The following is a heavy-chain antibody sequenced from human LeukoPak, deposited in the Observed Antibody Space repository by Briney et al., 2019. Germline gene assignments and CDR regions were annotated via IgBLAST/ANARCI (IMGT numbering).Heavy chain of an antibody. CDR1: GFTFSSYA. Sequence: GGSLRLSCAASGFTFSSYAMHWVRQAPGKGLEWVAVISYDGSNKYYADSVKGRFTISRDNSKDTLYLQMNSLRAEDTAVYYCARSDSLDDVVVVPAALNFDYWGQGTLVTVSS. CDR2: ISYDGSNK. D-gene: IGHD2-2*01. J-gene: IGHJ4*02. V-gene: IGHV3-30-3*01. CDR3: ARSDSLDDVVVVPAALNFDY.